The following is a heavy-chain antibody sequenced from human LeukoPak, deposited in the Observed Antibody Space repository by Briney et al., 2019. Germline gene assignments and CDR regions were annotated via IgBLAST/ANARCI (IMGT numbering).Heavy chain of an antibody. CDR3: AKGPRLTYTAMVSFDY. D-gene: IGHD5-18*01. V-gene: IGHV3-30*02. Sequence: GGSLRLSCAASGFTFSSYGMHWVRQAPGKGLEWVAFIRYDGSNKYYANYVKGRFTISRDNSKNTLYLQMNSLRAEDTAVYYCAKGPRLTYTAMVSFDYWGQGTLVTVSS. CDR2: IRYDGSNK. J-gene: IGHJ4*02. CDR1: GFTFSSYG.